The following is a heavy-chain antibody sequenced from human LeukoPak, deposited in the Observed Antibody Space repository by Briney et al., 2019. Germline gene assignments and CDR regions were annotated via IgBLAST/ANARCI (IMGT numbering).Heavy chain of an antibody. CDR1: GFTFSSYA. CDR3: ARGATDVTRWFDP. Sequence: GGSLRLSCAASGFTFSSYAMLWARQAPGKGLEWVSIISRASESIFYADSVKGRFTISRDNAKNSLYLQMNGLRAEDTAVYYCARGATDVTRWFDPWGQGTRVTVSS. V-gene: IGHV3-21*01. D-gene: IGHD1-1*01. CDR2: ISRASESI. J-gene: IGHJ5*02.